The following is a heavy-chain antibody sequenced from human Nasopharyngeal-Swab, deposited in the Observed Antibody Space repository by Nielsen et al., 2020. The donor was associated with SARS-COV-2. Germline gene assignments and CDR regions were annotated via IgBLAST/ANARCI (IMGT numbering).Heavy chain of an antibody. CDR3: AREVPYSGHDDAFDI. CDR2: ISTTTATI. J-gene: IGHJ3*02. V-gene: IGHV3-48*03. D-gene: IGHD5-12*01. Sequence: GGSLRLSCAASGLGFSNYEMNWVRQAPGKGLEWISYISTTTATIYYADSVKGRFTISRDNAKNSLYLQRNSLRAEDTAVYYWAREVPYSGHDDAFDIWGQGTMVTVSA. CDR1: GLGFSNYE.